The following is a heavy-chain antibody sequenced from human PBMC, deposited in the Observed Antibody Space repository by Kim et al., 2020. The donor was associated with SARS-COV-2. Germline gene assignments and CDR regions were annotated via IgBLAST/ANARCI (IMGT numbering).Heavy chain of an antibody. J-gene: IGHJ6*02. D-gene: IGHD5-18*01. CDR3: ASRVQLWTEYYYYGMDV. Sequence: SVKVSCKASGGTFSSYAISWVRQAPGQGLEWMGGIIPIFGTANYAQKFQGRVTITADESTSTAYMELSSLRSEDTAVYHCASRVQLWTEYYYYGMDVWGQGTTVTVSS. CDR1: GGTFSSYA. CDR2: IIPIFGTA. V-gene: IGHV1-69*13.